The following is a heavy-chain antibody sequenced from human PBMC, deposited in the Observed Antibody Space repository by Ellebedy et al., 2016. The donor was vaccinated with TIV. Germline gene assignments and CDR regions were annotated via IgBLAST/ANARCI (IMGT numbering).Heavy chain of an antibody. Sequence: SGPTLVKPTETLTLTCSFSGFSLRSSGVGVGWIRQPPGKALEWLALIFWDDDEPVNPSLRGRLGITKDTSQNQVVLTMTNMDPVDTATYYCAHSRKPSLSLWGSHHYFFDFWGQGLLVTVSS. CDR2: IFWDDDE. D-gene: IGHD3-16*02. V-gene: IGHV2-5*02. CDR3: AHSRKPSLSLWGSHHYFFDF. CDR1: GFSLRSSGVG. J-gene: IGHJ4*02.